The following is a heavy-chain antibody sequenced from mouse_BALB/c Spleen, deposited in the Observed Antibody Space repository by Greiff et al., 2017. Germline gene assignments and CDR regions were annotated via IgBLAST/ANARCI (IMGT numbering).Heavy chain of an antibody. CDR1: GYSITSDYA. Sequence: EVKLLESGPGLVKPSQSLSLTCTVTGYSITSDYAWNWIRQFPGNKLEWMGYISYSGSTSYNPSLKSRISITRDTSKNQFFLQLNSVTTEDTATYYCANYYGSRRYFDVWGAGTTVTVSS. V-gene: IGHV3-2*02. CDR2: ISYSGST. J-gene: IGHJ1*01. D-gene: IGHD1-1*01. CDR3: ANYYGSRRYFDV.